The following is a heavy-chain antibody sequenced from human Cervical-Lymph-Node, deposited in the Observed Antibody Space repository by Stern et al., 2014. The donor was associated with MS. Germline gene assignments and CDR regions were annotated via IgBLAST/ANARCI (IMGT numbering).Heavy chain of an antibody. CDR3: AREFNYDSSGYYFYY. D-gene: IGHD3-22*01. CDR1: VGTFSSYT. CDR2: IIPLFGTA. Sequence: QVQLVQSGAEVKKPGSSVKVSCKASVGTFSSYTISWVRQAPGQGLEWMGGIIPLFGTANYAQKFLGRVTITADESTSTAYMELSSLRSEDTAVYYCAREFNYDSSGYYFYYWGRGTLVTVSS. V-gene: IGHV1-69*01. J-gene: IGHJ4*02.